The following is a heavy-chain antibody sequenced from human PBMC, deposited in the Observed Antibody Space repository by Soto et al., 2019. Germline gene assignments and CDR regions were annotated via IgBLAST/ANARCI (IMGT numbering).Heavy chain of an antibody. Sequence: EVQLLESGGGLVQPGGSLRLSCAASGFTFSSYAMSWVRQAPGKGLEWVSAISGSGGSTYHADSVKGRFTISRDNSKNTLYLQMNSLRAEDTAVYYCAKDRVGATVFDYWGQGTLVTVSS. CDR1: GFTFSSYA. CDR2: ISGSGGST. V-gene: IGHV3-23*01. CDR3: AKDRVGATVFDY. J-gene: IGHJ4*02. D-gene: IGHD1-26*01.